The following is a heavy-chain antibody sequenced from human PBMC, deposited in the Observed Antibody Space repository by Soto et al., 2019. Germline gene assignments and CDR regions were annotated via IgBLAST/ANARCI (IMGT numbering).Heavy chain of an antibody. V-gene: IGHV3-23*01. J-gene: IGHJ4*02. Sequence: EVQLLDSGGGLVQPGGSLRLSCAASGFIFSTYTMTWVRQAPGKGLEWVSGISGSGITYYADSVKGRFAISRDNSKNTLSLQLNSLRAEDTAVYFCAKLARGARGCNSSPGCYFDYWGQGALVTVSS. D-gene: IGHD2-15*01. CDR1: GFIFSTYT. CDR2: ISGSGIT. CDR3: AKLARGARGCNSSPGCYFDY.